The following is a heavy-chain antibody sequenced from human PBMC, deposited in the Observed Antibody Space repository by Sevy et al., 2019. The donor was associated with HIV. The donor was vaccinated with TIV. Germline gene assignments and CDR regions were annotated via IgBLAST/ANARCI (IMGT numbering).Heavy chain of an antibody. CDR1: GYTFTSYD. J-gene: IGHJ5*02. CDR3: ARGITIFGVVRDGVDP. Sequence: ASVKVSCKASGYTFTSYDINWVRQATGQGLEWMGWMNPNSGNTGYAQKFQGRVTMTRNTSISTAYMELSSLRSEDTAVYYCARGITIFGVVRDGVDPWGQGTLVTVSS. V-gene: IGHV1-8*01. D-gene: IGHD3-3*01. CDR2: MNPNSGNT.